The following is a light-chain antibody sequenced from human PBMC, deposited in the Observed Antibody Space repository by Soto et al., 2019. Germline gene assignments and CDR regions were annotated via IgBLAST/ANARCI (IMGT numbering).Light chain of an antibody. CDR3: CSYAGDFYV. J-gene: IGLJ1*01. Sequence: QSALTQPRSVSGSPVQSVAITCTGTTSDVGGYDYVSWYQQHPGKAPELIIFDVTKRPSGVPDRFSGSKSGNTASLTISGLQAEDEADYFCCSYAGDFYVFGSGTKVTVL. CDR2: DVT. CDR1: TSDVGGYDY. V-gene: IGLV2-11*01.